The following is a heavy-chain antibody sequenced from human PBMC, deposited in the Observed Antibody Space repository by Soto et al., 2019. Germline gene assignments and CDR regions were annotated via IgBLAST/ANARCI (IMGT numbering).Heavy chain of an antibody. CDR3: ARTPKYCSGGSCYSAYYYYGMDV. D-gene: IGHD2-15*01. V-gene: IGHV2-70*01. J-gene: IGHJ6*02. CDR1: GFSLSTSGMC. CDR2: IDWDDDK. Sequence: SGPTLVNPTQTLTLTCTFSGFSLSTSGMCVSWIRQPPGKALEWLALIDWDDDKYYSTSLKTRLTISKDTSKNQVVLTMTNMDPVDTATYYCARTPKYCSGGSCYSAYYYYGMDVWGQGTTVTVSS.